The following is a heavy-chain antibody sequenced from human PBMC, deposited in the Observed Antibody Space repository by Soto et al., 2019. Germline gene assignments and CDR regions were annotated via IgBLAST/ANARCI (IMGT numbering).Heavy chain of an antibody. J-gene: IGHJ3*02. V-gene: IGHV3-48*01. CDR3: VRDYSWAFDI. Sequence: EVQLVESAGGLVQPGGSLRLSCAASGFTFSSYSMNWVRQAPGKGLEWVSYINYSATTMYYADSVKGRFIISRDNARNSLYLQMTSLRVEDTAVYYCVRDYSWAFDIWGQGTMVTVSS. CDR1: GFTFSSYS. CDR2: INYSATTM. D-gene: IGHD1-26*01.